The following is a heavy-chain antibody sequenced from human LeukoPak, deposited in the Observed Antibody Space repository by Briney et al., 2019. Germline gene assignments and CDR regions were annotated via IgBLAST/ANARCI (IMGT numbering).Heavy chain of an antibody. CDR2: IWYDGSNK. CDR1: GFTFSSYG. Sequence: GGSLRLSCAASGFTFSSYGMHWVRQAPGKGLEWVAIIWYDGSNKYYADSVKGRFTISRDNSKNTLYLQVNSLRAEDTAVYYCARDGSFWRGYPYYFDYWGQGNLVTVSS. CDR3: ARDGSFWRGYPYYFDY. D-gene: IGHD3-3*01. V-gene: IGHV3-33*01. J-gene: IGHJ4*02.